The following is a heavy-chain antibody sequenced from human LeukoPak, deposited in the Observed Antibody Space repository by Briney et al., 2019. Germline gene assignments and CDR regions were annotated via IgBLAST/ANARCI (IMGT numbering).Heavy chain of an antibody. Sequence: SVKASCKASGGTFSSYAISWVRQAPGQGLEWMGGIIPIFGTANYAQKFQGRVTITADESTSTAYMELSSLRSEDTAVYYCARVNGGVTGTIDYWGQGTLVTVSS. V-gene: IGHV1-69*01. CDR2: IIPIFGTA. D-gene: IGHD1-7*01. CDR1: GGTFSSYA. J-gene: IGHJ4*02. CDR3: ARVNGGVTGTIDY.